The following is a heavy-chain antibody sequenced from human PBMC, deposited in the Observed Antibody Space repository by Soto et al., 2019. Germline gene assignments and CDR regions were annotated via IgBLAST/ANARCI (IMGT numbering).Heavy chain of an antibody. CDR1: GFIFRTYG. D-gene: IGHD3-3*01. V-gene: IGHV3-33*05. Sequence: QVQLVESGGGVVQPGRSLRLSCAGSGFIFRTYGMHWVRQAPGKGLEWLAVISYDGSNQYYADSVKGRFTISRDNSKNRLDLQMSRLRVEDTAVYYCARYDHRWFDPWGQGTLVYVSS. CDR3: ARYDHRWFDP. J-gene: IGHJ5*02. CDR2: ISYDGSNQ.